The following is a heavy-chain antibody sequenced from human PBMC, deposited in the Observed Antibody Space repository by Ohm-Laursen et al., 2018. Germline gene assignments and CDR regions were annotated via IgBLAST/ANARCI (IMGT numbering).Heavy chain of an antibody. Sequence: SLRLSCTASGFIFRNFGMHWVRQAPGKGLEWVAAIWYDGSNKYYADSVKGRFTISRDNSRNTLYLQMDSLRAEDTAVYYCARAGLWFGVDAFDIWGQGTMVTVSS. CDR3: ARAGLWFGVDAFDI. D-gene: IGHD3-10*01. V-gene: IGHV3-33*01. CDR1: GFIFRNFG. CDR2: IWYDGSNK. J-gene: IGHJ3*02.